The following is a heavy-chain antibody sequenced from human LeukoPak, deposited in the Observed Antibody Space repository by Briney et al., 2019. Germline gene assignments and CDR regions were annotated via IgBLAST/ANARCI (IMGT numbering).Heavy chain of an antibody. V-gene: IGHV3-30-3*01. CDR2: ISYDGSNK. D-gene: IGHD4-11*01. CDR3: ARATDY. J-gene: IGHJ4*02. Sequence: GGSLRLSCAASGFTFSSYAMHWVRQAPGKGLEWVAVISYDGSNKYYADSVKGRFTISRDDSKNTLYLQMNSLRAEDTAVYYCARATDYWGQGTLVTVSS. CDR1: GFTFSSYA.